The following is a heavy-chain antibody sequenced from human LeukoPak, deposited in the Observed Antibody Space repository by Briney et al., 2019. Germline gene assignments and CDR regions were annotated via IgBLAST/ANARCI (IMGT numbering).Heavy chain of an antibody. Sequence: ASVKVSCKASGGTFSSYAISWVRQAPGQGLEWMGGIIPIFGTANYAQKFQGRVTITADESTSTAYMELSSLRSEDTAVYYCAGAGEYSSSTKFDPWGQGTLVTVSS. J-gene: IGHJ5*02. D-gene: IGHD6-13*01. CDR2: IIPIFGTA. CDR1: GGTFSSYA. CDR3: AGAGEYSSSTKFDP. V-gene: IGHV1-69*13.